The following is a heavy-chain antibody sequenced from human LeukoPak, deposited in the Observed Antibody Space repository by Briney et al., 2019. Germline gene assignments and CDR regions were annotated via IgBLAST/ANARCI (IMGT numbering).Heavy chain of an antibody. V-gene: IGHV4-30-4*01. J-gene: IGHJ4*02. Sequence: PSETLSLTCTVSGGSISSGDYYWRWIRQPPGKGLEWIGYIYYSGSTYYNPSLKSRVTISVDTSKNQFSLKLSSVTAADTAVYYCARVTDTVPRFDYWGQGTLVTVSS. CDR2: IYYSGST. CDR1: GGSISSGDYY. CDR3: ARVTDTVPRFDY. D-gene: IGHD4-17*01.